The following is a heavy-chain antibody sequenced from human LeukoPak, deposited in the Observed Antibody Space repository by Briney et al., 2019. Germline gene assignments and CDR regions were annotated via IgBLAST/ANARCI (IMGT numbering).Heavy chain of an antibody. CDR1: GFTFSSYS. D-gene: IGHD4-23*01. J-gene: IGHJ4*02. Sequence: GGSLRLSCAASGFTFSSYSMNWVRQAPGKGLEWVSYISSSSSTIYYADSVKGRFTISRDNSKNTLYLQMNSLRAEDTAVYYCAREGGDLRWKNRFDFWGQGTLVTVSS. CDR3: AREGGDLRWKNRFDF. CDR2: ISSSSSTI. V-gene: IGHV3-48*01.